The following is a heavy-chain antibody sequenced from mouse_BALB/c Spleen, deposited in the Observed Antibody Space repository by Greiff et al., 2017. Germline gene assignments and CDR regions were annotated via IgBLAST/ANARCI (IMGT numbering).Heavy chain of an antibody. CDR1: GFSLTSYG. CDR3: AREGMRLFDY. J-gene: IGHJ2*01. Sequence: QVHVKQSGPGLVAPSQSLSITCTVSGFSLTSYGVHWVRQPPGKGLEWLGVIWAGGSTNYNSALMSRLSISKDNSKSQVFLKMNSLQTDDTAMYYCAREGMRLFDYWGQGTTLTVSS. D-gene: IGHD3-2*02. CDR2: IWAGGST. V-gene: IGHV2-9*02.